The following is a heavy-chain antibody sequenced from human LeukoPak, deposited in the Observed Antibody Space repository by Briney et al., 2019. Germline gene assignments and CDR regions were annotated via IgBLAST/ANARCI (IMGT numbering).Heavy chain of an antibody. CDR3: ARHRGVYSSSTPIDY. Sequence: ESLKISCKGSGYSFTSFWIGWVRQVPGKGLEWMGIFLPGDSDTRISPSFQSQVTISADKSISTAYLQWSSLKASDTAMYYCARHRGVYSSSTPIDYWGQGALVTVSS. J-gene: IGHJ4*02. CDR2: FLPGDSDT. V-gene: IGHV5-51*01. D-gene: IGHD6-6*01. CDR1: GYSFTSFW.